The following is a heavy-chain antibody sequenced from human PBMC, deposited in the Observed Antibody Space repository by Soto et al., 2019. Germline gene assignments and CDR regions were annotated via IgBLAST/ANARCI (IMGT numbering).Heavy chain of an antibody. V-gene: IGHV1-69*01. J-gene: IGHJ4*02. CDR1: GGTFSTYA. Sequence: QVQLEQSGGEVKQPGSSVRVSCKTSGGTFSTYAINWVRQAPGQGLEWMGAIIPLYGTADYSQKFQGRGTITADESTSTAYMELSSLRFDHTAVYFCARPKGTYSSGYYYFDFWGQGTLVTVSS. D-gene: IGHD6-19*01. CDR2: IIPLYGTA. CDR3: ARPKGTYSSGYYYFDF.